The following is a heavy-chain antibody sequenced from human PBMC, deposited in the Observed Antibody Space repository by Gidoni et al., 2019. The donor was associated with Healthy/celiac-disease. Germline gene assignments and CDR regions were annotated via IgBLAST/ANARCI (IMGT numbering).Heavy chain of an antibody. Sequence: QLQLQESGSGLVKPSQTLSLTCAVSGGSIRSGGYSWSWIRQPPGKGLEWIGYIYHSGSTYYNPSLKSRVTISVDRSKNQFSLKLSSVTAADTAVYYCARARIAAAGRNWFDPWGQGTLVTVSS. CDR3: ARARIAAAGRNWFDP. D-gene: IGHD6-13*01. CDR1: GGSIRSGGYS. V-gene: IGHV4-30-2*01. J-gene: IGHJ5*02. CDR2: IYHSGST.